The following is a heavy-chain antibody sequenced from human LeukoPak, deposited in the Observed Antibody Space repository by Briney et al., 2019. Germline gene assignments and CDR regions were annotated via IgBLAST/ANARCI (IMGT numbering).Heavy chain of an antibody. V-gene: IGHV3-23*01. CDR2: ITGSGGIT. Sequence: PGGSLRLSCAASGFTFDDYAMTWVRQAPGKGLEWVSAITGSGGITYYADSVKGRFTISRDNSKNTLYLQMHSLRAEDTAVYYCAKDSGSYSRWFDPWGQGTLVTVSS. CDR1: GFTFDDYA. J-gene: IGHJ5*02. CDR3: AKDSGSYSRWFDP. D-gene: IGHD1-26*01.